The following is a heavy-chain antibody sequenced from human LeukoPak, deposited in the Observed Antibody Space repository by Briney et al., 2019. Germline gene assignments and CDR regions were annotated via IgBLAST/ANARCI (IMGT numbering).Heavy chain of an antibody. V-gene: IGHV3-21*01. CDR2: IASSEIQI. D-gene: IGHD6-19*01. CDR3: ARRGPGSGWPIDY. J-gene: IGHJ4*02. Sequence: GGSLRLSCAASGFTFSGNSLSWVRQTPGKGLEWVSSIASSEIQIYYADSVQGRFTISRDNAKKSVYLQMNSLKAEDTAVYYCARRGPGSGWPIDYWGQGTLVIVSS. CDR1: GFTFSGNS.